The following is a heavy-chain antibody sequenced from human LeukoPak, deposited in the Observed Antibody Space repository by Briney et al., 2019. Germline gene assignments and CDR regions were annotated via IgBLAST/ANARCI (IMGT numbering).Heavy chain of an antibody. CDR3: ARGQELFDY. Sequence: SETLSLTCAVSGYSISSGYYWGWIRQPPGKGLEWIGSIYHSGSTYYNPSLKSRVTISVDTSKNQFSLKLSSVTAADTAVYYCARGQELFDYWGQGTLVTVSS. CDR2: IYHSGST. V-gene: IGHV4-38-2*01. J-gene: IGHJ4*02. D-gene: IGHD1-26*01. CDR1: GYSISSGYY.